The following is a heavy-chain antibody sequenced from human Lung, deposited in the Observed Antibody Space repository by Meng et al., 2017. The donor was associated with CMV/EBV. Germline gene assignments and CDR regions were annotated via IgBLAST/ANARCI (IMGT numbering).Heavy chain of an antibody. V-gene: IGHV3-73*01. D-gene: IGHD2-2*01. CDR2: IRSKANSYAT. CDR3: TRRGPAAMGGMDG. J-gene: IGHJ6*02. Sequence: GEXXKISCAASGFTFSGSAMHWVRQASGKGLEWVGRIRSKANSYATAYAASVKGRFTISRDDSKNTAYLQMNSLKTEDTAVYYCTRRGPAAMGGMDGWGQGXTVTVSS. CDR1: GFTFSGSA.